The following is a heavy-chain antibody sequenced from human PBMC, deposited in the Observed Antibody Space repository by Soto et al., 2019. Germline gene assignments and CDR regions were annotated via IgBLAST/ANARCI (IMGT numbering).Heavy chain of an antibody. Sequence: ASVKVSCKASGYTFTSYGISWVRQAPGQGLEWMGWISAYNGNTNYAQKLQGRVAMTTDTSTSTAYMELRSLRSDDTAVYYCARDSRVPLTIFGVANVYGMGVWGQGTTVTVSS. J-gene: IGHJ6*02. V-gene: IGHV1-18*01. CDR1: GYTFTSYG. CDR3: ARDSRVPLTIFGVANVYGMGV. D-gene: IGHD3-3*01. CDR2: ISAYNGNT.